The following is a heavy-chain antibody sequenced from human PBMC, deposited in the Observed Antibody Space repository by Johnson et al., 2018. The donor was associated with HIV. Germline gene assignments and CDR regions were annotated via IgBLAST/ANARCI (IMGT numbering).Heavy chain of an antibody. Sequence: QVQLVESGGGLVQPGGSLRLSCAASGFTFSSYDMHWVRQATGKGLEWVAVISYDGSNKYYADSVKGRFTISRDNSKNTLYLQMNSLRAEDTAVYYCAREVWVYSSSSDLGAFDIWGQGTMVTVSS. D-gene: IGHD6-6*01. CDR1: GFTFSSYD. J-gene: IGHJ3*02. CDR3: AREVWVYSSSSDLGAFDI. V-gene: IGHV3-30-3*01. CDR2: ISYDGSNK.